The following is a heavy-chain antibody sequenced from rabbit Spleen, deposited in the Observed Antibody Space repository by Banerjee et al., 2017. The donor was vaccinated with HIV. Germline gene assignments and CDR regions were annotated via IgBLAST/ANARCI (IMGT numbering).Heavy chain of an antibody. CDR1: GVSLNDKD. CDR2: IDPVFGIT. Sequence: EQLEESGGGLVKPEGSLTLTCKASGVSLNDKDVMCWVRQAPGKGLEWIGYIDPVFGITYYANWVSGRFSISRENAQNTVFLQMTSLTVADTATYFCARAGEGGDGYLNLWGPGTLVTVS. V-gene: IGHV1S47*01. D-gene: IGHD5-1*01. CDR3: ARAGEGGDGYLNL. J-gene: IGHJ4*01.